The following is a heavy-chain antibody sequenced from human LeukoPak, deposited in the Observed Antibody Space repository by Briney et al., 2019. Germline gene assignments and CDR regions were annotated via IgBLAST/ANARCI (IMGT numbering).Heavy chain of an antibody. D-gene: IGHD3-10*01. CDR2: INPNSGGA. CDR3: ASGREITMARGVSFEPFPFDY. J-gene: IGHJ4*02. V-gene: IGHV1-2*02. CDR1: GYTFTGYY. Sequence: ASVKVSCKASGYTFTGYYMHWVRQAPGQGLEWMGWINPNSGGANYAQKFQGRVTMTRDTSISTAYMELSRLRSDDTAVYYCASGREITMARGVSFEPFPFDYWGQGTLVTVSS.